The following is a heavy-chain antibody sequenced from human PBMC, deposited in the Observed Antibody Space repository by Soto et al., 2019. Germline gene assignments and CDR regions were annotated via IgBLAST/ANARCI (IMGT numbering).Heavy chain of an antibody. Sequence: QVQLVESGGGVVQPGRSLRLSCAASGFTFSSYGMHWVRQAPGKGLEWVAVMSYDGSNKYYADSVKGRFTISRDNSKKTLYLQMNSLRAEDTAVYYCAKGSLYYDSSGSPSAFDIWGQGTMVTVSS. CDR1: GFTFSSYG. CDR3: AKGSLYYDSSGSPSAFDI. J-gene: IGHJ3*02. CDR2: MSYDGSNK. V-gene: IGHV3-30*18. D-gene: IGHD3-22*01.